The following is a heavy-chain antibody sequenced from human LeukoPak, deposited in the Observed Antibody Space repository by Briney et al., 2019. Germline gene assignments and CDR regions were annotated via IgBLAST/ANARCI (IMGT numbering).Heavy chain of an antibody. CDR1: GLTLSNYW. CDR3: AARSSGNPYF. Sequence: GGSLRLSCTASGLTLSNYWMIWVRQAPGKGLQWMAKIKQDGSEKYYVDSVKGRFTISRDNAENSLYLQMNSLRVEDTAVYYCAARSSGNPYFWGQGTLVTVSS. V-gene: IGHV3-7*03. D-gene: IGHD1-26*01. J-gene: IGHJ4*02. CDR2: IKQDGSEK.